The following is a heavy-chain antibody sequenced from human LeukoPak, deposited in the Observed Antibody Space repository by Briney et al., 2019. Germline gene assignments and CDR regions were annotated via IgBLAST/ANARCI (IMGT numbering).Heavy chain of an antibody. V-gene: IGHV1-3*01. CDR2: INAGNGNT. D-gene: IGHD6-13*01. CDR1: GYTFTSYA. CDR3: ARSRSSSWYDSSFDY. Sequence: GASVKVSCKASGYTFTSYAMHWVRQAPGQRLEWMGYINAGNGNTKYSQKFQGRVIITRDTSTSTVYMELSSLRPGDTAVYYCARSRSSSWYDSSFDYWGQGTLVTVSS. J-gene: IGHJ4*02.